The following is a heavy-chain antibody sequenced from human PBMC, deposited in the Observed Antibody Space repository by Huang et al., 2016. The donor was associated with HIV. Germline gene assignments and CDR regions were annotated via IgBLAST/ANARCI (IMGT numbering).Heavy chain of an antibody. Sequence: QVQLVESGGGVVQPGRSLRLSCAASGFSFSNYGIHWVLQAPGKVLGVVAVISYDRNKKYYTDSVKGRFNISRDNSNNTLFLQMNSLRAEDTAVYYCGKDWTGSSGWFTLHYYYYGMDVWGQGTTVTVSS. D-gene: IGHD6-19*01. CDR1: GFSFSNYG. CDR2: ISYDRNKK. V-gene: IGHV3-30*18. J-gene: IGHJ6*02. CDR3: GKDWTGSSGWFTLHYYYYGMDV.